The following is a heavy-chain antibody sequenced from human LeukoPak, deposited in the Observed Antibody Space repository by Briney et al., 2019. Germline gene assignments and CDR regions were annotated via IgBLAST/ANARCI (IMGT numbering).Heavy chain of an antibody. Sequence: ASVKVSCKASGYTFTSYYMHWVRQAPGQGLEWMGIINPSGGSTSYAQKFQGRVTMTRDTSTSTVYMELSSLRAEDTAVYYCAREPFGRGIVVVPAAPGITGTTEAFDIWGQGTMVTVSS. J-gene: IGHJ3*02. CDR3: AREPFGRGIVVVPAAPGITGTTEAFDI. CDR2: INPSGGST. CDR1: GYTFTSYY. V-gene: IGHV1-46*01. D-gene: IGHD2-2*01.